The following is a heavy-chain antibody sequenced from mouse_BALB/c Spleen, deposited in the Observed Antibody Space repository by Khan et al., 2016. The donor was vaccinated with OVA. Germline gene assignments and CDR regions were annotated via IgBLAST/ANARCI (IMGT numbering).Heavy chain of an antibody. CDR2: INPSSGYT. V-gene: IGHV1-4*01. D-gene: IGHD2-14*01. CDR3: AREGAYYRSDGWFAY. CDR1: GYTFTSYT. Sequence: QVQLQQSGTELARPGASVKMSCKASGYTFTSYTMHWVKQRSGQGLEWIGYINPSSGYTNYNQKFKDKATLTADKSSITAYMQLSSLTSEDSAIYYCAREGAYYRSDGWFAYWGQGTLVTVSA. J-gene: IGHJ3*01.